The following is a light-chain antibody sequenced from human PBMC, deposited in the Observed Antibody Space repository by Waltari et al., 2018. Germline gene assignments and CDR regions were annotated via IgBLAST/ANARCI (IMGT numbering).Light chain of an antibody. CDR1: QSISKY. J-gene: IGKJ3*01. CDR2: AAS. Sequence: DIQMTQSPSSLSASVGDRVTIPCRASQSISKYLNWYQQNPGKAPKLLIYAASSLQSGVPSRFSGSVSVTDFTLTISSLQPEDFATYYCQQSYSTPLFTLGPGTKVDIK. V-gene: IGKV1-39*01. CDR3: QQSYSTPLFT.